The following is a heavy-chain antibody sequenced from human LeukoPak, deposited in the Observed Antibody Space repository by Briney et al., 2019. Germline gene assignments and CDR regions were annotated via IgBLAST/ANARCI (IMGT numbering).Heavy chain of an antibody. Sequence: SETLSLTCTVLGGSISTYYWSWIRQPPGKGLDWSGYIYYMGLTDYNLSLNSRITISEDISKNQFSMKFSSVTAAHTAVYYSARWNSYGFGEFHYWGQGTLVTVSS. D-gene: IGHD5-18*01. CDR2: IYYMGLT. CDR3: ARWNSYGFGEFHY. J-gene: IGHJ4*02. CDR1: GGSISTYY. V-gene: IGHV4-59*01.